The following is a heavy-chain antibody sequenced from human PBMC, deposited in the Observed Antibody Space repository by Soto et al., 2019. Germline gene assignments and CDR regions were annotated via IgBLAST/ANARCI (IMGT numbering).Heavy chain of an antibody. Sequence: SVKVSCKASGGTFSSYAISWVRQAPGQGLEWMGGIIPIFGTANYAQKFQGRVTITADESTSTAYMELSSLRSEDTAVYYCARDSEHDSSGYYYFDYWGQGTLVTVSS. V-gene: IGHV1-69*13. D-gene: IGHD3-22*01. CDR3: ARDSEHDSSGYYYFDY. J-gene: IGHJ4*02. CDR2: IIPIFGTA. CDR1: GGTFSSYA.